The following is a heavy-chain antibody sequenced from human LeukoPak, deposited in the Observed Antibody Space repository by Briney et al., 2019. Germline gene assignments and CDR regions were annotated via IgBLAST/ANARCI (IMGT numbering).Heavy chain of an antibody. Sequence: PGGSLRLSCAASGFTFSPYSFNWVRQAPGKGLEWLSYITSSSRTIYYAGSVKGRFTISRDNAKNSLFLQMNSLRPEDTAVYYCARESYYGSSDAFDIWGQGTMVTVSS. CDR2: ITSSSRTI. V-gene: IGHV3-48*01. D-gene: IGHD3-10*01. J-gene: IGHJ3*02. CDR1: GFTFSPYS. CDR3: ARESYYGSSDAFDI.